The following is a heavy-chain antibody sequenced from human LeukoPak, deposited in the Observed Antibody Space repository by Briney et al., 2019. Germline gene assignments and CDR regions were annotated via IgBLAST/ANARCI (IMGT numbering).Heavy chain of an antibody. J-gene: IGHJ1*01. CDR2: FDVSGGSGGST. D-gene: IGHD3-10*01. CDR3: AKDRSGSRD. CDR1: GFTFSSYA. V-gene: IGHV3-23*01. Sequence: GGSLRLSCAASGFTFSSYAMTWIRQAPGKGLEGVSAFDVSGGSGGSTFYADSVKGRLTISRDNSKNTLYLQMNSLRAEDTAVYYCAKDRSGSRDWGQGTLVTVSS.